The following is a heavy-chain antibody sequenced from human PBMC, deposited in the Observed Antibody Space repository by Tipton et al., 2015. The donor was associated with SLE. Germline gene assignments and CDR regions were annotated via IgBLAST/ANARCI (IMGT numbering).Heavy chain of an antibody. CDR2: ITGSGGAT. CDR1: GFTFSSFA. J-gene: IGHJ4*02. D-gene: IGHD2-21*01. CDR3: AHSPAVPSYYFDF. V-gene: IGHV3-23*01. Sequence: SLRLSCAASGFTFSSFAMSWVRQAPGKGLEWVSSITGSGGATFYPDSVKGRFTISRDNSKNILYLQMNSLRADDTAVYYCAHSPAVPSYYFDFWGQGTPVTVSS.